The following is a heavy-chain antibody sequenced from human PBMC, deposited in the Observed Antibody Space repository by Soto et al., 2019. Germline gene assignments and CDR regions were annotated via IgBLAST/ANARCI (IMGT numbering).Heavy chain of an antibody. Sequence: PSETLSLTCAVYGGSFSGYYWSWIRQPPGKGLEWIGEINHSGSTNYNPSLKSRVTISVDTSKNQFSLKLSSVTAADTAVYYCARGRRFGVVIPHQYYGMDVWGQGTTVTV. CDR3: ARGRRFGVVIPHQYYGMDV. J-gene: IGHJ6*02. CDR1: GGSFSGYY. V-gene: IGHV4-34*01. CDR2: INHSGST. D-gene: IGHD3-3*01.